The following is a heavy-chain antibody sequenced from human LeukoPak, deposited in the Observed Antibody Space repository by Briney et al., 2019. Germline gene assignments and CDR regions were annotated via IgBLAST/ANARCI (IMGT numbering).Heavy chain of an antibody. CDR2: NSGSCDST. J-gene: IGHJ4*02. V-gene: IGHV3-23*01. Sequence: QPGGSLSFSCATSGFTFSCYAMSWVHQAAGKLLERVSANSGSCDSTYYADTVRGRFTISRDNSKNTLYLQMNGLRAEDTAVYYCAKDQGERYIDWLISGFIWGQGTLVTVSS. D-gene: IGHD3-9*01. CDR3: AKDQGERYIDWLISGFI. CDR1: GFTFSCYA.